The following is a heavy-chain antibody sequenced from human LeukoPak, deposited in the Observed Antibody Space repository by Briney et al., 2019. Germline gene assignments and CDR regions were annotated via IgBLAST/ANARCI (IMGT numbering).Heavy chain of an antibody. D-gene: IGHD3-10*01. CDR1: GFTFSSYT. CDR3: ARGAMVRGGNWFDP. V-gene: IGHV3-23*01. Sequence: GESLRLSCAASGFTFSSYTMSWVRQAPGKGLEWVSAISGSGGRTYYADSVKGRFTISRDNAKNSLYLQMNSLRDEDTAVYYCARGAMVRGGNWFDPWGQGTLVTVSS. CDR2: ISGSGGRT. J-gene: IGHJ5*02.